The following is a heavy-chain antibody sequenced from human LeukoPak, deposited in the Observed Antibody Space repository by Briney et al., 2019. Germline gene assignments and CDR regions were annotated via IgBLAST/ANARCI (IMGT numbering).Heavy chain of an antibody. CDR1: GGSISSGGYY. Sequence: SQTLSLTCTVSGGSISSGGYYWSWIRQHPGKGLEWIGYIYYSGSTYYNPSLKSRVTMSVDTSKNQFSLKLSSVTAADTAVYYCASPYGSGSYYNVYWGQGTLVTVSS. J-gene: IGHJ4*02. V-gene: IGHV4-31*03. CDR3: ASPYGSGSYYNVY. CDR2: IYYSGST. D-gene: IGHD3-10*01.